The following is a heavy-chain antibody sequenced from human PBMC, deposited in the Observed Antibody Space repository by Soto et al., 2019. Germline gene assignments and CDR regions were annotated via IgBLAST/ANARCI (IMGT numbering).Heavy chain of an antibody. CDR1: GGTFSSYA. D-gene: IGHD3-10*01. V-gene: IGHV1-69*01. Sequence: QVQLVQSGAEVKKPGSSVKVSCKASGGTFSSYAISWVRQAPGQGLEWMGGIIPNFGTANYAQKFQGRVTITADESTSTAYMELGSLRSEATAVYYCAILTRGSPLRGWYFDLWGRGTLVTVSS. CDR3: AILTRGSPLRGWYFDL. J-gene: IGHJ2*01. CDR2: IIPNFGTA.